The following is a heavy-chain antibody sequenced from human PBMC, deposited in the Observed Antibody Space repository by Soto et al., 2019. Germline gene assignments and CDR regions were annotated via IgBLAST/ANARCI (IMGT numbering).Heavy chain of an antibody. CDR2: ISSSGSTI. Sequence: GGSLRLSCAASGFTFSSYEMNWVRQAPGKGLEWVSYISSSGSTIYYADSVKGRFTISRDNAKNSLYLQMNSLGAEDTAVYYCARDLHLGYCSSTSCYRGTDAFDIWGQGTMVTVSS. CDR1: GFTFSSYE. D-gene: IGHD2-2*01. J-gene: IGHJ3*02. V-gene: IGHV3-48*03. CDR3: ARDLHLGYCSSTSCYRGTDAFDI.